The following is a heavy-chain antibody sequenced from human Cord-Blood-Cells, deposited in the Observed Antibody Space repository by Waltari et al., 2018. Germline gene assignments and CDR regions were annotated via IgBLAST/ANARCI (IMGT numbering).Heavy chain of an antibody. CDR1: GSSISSSSYY. Sequence: QLQLQESGPGLVKPSETLSLTCTVSGSSISSSSYYWGWIRQPPGKGLEWIGSIYYSGSTYYNPSLKSRVTISVDTSKNQFSLKLSSVTAADTAVYYCALTGYYWYFDLWGRGTLVTVSS. CDR3: ALTGYYWYFDL. D-gene: IGHD3-9*01. J-gene: IGHJ2*01. CDR2: IYYSGST. V-gene: IGHV4-39*07.